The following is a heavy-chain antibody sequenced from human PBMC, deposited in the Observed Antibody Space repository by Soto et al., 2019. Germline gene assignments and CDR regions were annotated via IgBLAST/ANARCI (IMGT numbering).Heavy chain of an antibody. Sequence: PGGSLRLSCAASGFTFSSYAMSWVRQAPGKGLEWVSAISGSGGSTYYADSVKGRFTISRDNSKNTLYLQMNSLRAEDTAVYYCARDRDGYSGSSDHVRGILDLVTFDYWGQGTLVTVSS. CDR2: ISGSGGST. D-gene: IGHD1-26*01. V-gene: IGHV3-23*01. CDR1: GFTFSSYA. CDR3: ARDRDGYSGSSDHVRGILDLVTFDY. J-gene: IGHJ4*02.